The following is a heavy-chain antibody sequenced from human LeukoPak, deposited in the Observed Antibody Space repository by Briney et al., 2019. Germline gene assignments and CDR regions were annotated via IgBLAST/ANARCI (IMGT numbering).Heavy chain of an antibody. Sequence: SETLSLTCAVYGRSFSGYYWTWIRQTPGKGLEWIGEINHSGITDYNPSLRSRVTISVDTSKNQFSLKLSSVTAADTAVYYCARLRGYSGYDLWGAYFDYWGQGTLVTVSS. CDR3: ARLRGYSGYDLWGAYFDY. CDR2: INHSGIT. V-gene: IGHV4-34*01. CDR1: GRSFSGYY. J-gene: IGHJ4*02. D-gene: IGHD5-12*01.